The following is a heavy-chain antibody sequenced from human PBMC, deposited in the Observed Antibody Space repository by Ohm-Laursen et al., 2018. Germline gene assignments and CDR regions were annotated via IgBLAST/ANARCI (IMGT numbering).Heavy chain of an antibody. D-gene: IGHD6-19*01. CDR2: INPNSGGT. CDR1: GYTFSDYY. V-gene: IGHV1-2*06. J-gene: IGHJ4*02. Sequence: ASVKVSCKASGYTFSDYYMHWVRQAPGQGLEWMGRINPNSGGTNYAQKFQGRVTMTRDTSISTAYMELSRLRSDDTAVYYCARGASGWYSYYFDYWGQGTLVTVSS. CDR3: ARGASGWYSYYFDY.